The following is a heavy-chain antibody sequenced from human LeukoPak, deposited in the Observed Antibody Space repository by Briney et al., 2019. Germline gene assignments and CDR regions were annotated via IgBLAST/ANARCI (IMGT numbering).Heavy chain of an antibody. J-gene: IGHJ4*02. CDR2: ISSSSSYI. CDR1: GFTFSSYS. D-gene: IGHD3-22*01. V-gene: IGHV3-21*04. Sequence: GGSLRLSCAASGFTFSSYSMNWVRQAPGKGLEWVSSISSSSSYIYYADSVKGRFTISRDNSKNTLYLQMNSLRAEDTAVYYCAKDVADYYDSSGSAGYWGQGTLVTVSS. CDR3: AKDVADYYDSSGSAGY.